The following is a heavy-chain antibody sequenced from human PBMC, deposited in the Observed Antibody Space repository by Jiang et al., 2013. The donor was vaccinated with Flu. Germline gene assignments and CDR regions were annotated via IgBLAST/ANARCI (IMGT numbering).Heavy chain of an antibody. CDR1: GGSISSYY. CDR3: ARADPYQLLHPFQH. D-gene: IGHD2-2*02. J-gene: IGHJ1*01. Sequence: RLLKPSETLSLTCTVSGGSISSYYWSWIRQPPGKGLEWIGYIYYSGSTNYNPSLKSRVTISVDTSKNQFSLKLSSVTAADTAVYYCARADPYQLLHPFQHWGQGTLVTVSS. V-gene: IGHV4-59*01. CDR2: IYYSGST.